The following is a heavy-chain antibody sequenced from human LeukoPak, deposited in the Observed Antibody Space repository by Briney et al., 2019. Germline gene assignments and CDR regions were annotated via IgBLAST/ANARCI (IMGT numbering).Heavy chain of an antibody. CDR2: IYYSGST. Sequence: PSETLSLTCTVSGGSIRSSTYYWGWIRQPPGKGLEWIGSIYYSGSTYYSPSLKCRVTISVDTSNKFSLKLSSVTAADTAVYYCARGTVGYCSGGSCQGWFDPWGQGTLVTVSS. CDR3: ARGTVGYCSGGSCQGWFDP. V-gene: IGHV4-39*07. CDR1: GGSIRSSTYY. D-gene: IGHD2-15*01. J-gene: IGHJ5*02.